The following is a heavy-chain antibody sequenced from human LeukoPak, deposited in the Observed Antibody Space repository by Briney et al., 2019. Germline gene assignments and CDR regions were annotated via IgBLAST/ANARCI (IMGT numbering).Heavy chain of an antibody. CDR2: INTNTGNP. CDR1: GYTFTSYA. Sequence: ASVKVSCKASGYTFTSYAMNWVRQAPGQGLEWMGWINTNTGNPTYAQGFTGRFVFSLDTSVSTTYLQISSLKAEDTAVYYCARVGRPHYYYYMDVWGKGTTVTVSS. CDR3: ARVGRPHYYYYMDV. D-gene: IGHD3-16*01. V-gene: IGHV7-4-1*02. J-gene: IGHJ6*03.